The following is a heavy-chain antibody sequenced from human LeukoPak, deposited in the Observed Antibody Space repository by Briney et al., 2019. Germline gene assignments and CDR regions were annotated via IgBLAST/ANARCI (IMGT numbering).Heavy chain of an antibody. V-gene: IGHV3-23*01. CDR1: GFSFNTYA. CDR2: IGNTGGST. D-gene: IGHD2-15*01. J-gene: IGHJ1*01. CDR3: AQQVGYCSSGSCYFTY. Sequence: PSGGSLRLSCAASGFSFNTYAMSWVRQAPGKGLEWVSAIGNTGGSTYYADSVKGRFTISRDKSKNTLSLQMNSLRAEDTAVYYCAQQVGYCSSGSCYFTYWGQGTLVTVSS.